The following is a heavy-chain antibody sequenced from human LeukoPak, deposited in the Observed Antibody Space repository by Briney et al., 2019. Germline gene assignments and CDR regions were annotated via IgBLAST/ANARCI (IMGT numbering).Heavy chain of an antibody. CDR3: ARLNFGDDY. J-gene: IGHJ4*02. CDR2: IYGSTSA. CDR1: GFTFSSHA. D-gene: IGHD4-17*01. Sequence: GGSLRLSCAASGFTFSSHAINWVRQAPGKGLEWVSLIYGSTSADYADSVKGRFTISRDTSMNTVYLQMNSLRAEDTAVYYCARLNFGDDYWGQGTLVTVSS. V-gene: IGHV3-66*01.